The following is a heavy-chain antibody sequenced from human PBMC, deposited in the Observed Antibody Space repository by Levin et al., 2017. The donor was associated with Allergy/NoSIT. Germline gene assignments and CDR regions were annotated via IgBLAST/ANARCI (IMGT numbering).Heavy chain of an antibody. Sequence: GGSLRLSCAASGFTFYDHGMTWVRQVPGKGLEWVSKINWNGGSKGYADSVKGRFTISRDNAKNFLYLQLNSLRADDTALYYCARVGRYDVIGAAFDIWGQGTMVTVSS. V-gene: IGHV3-20*04. CDR3: ARVGRYDVIGAAFDI. J-gene: IGHJ3*02. CDR1: GFTFYDHG. CDR2: INWNGGSK. D-gene: IGHD3-16*01.